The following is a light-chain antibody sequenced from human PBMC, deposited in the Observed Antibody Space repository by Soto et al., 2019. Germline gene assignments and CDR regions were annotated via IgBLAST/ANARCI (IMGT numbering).Light chain of an antibody. CDR1: QSISSW. CDR3: QQYNSFSIT. Sequence: DIQMTQSPSTLSASVGDRVTITCRASQSISSWLAWYQQKPGKAPQLLIYDASSLQSGGPSRFSGSGSGTEFTLTISSLQPYDFATYYCQQYNSFSITFGGGTKVEIK. CDR2: DAS. J-gene: IGKJ4*01. V-gene: IGKV1-5*01.